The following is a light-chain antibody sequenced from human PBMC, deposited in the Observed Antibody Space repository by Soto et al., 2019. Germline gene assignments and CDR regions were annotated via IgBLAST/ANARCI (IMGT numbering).Light chain of an antibody. CDR3: QQYNSYWT. J-gene: IGKJ1*01. CDR1: QSISSW. V-gene: IGKV1-5*01. CDR2: DAS. Sequence: DIQMTQSPSTLSASIGDRVTITCRASQSISSWLAWYQQKPGKVPKLLIYDASSLESGVPSRFSGSGSGTEFALTISSLQPDDFATYYCQQYNSYWTFGQGTKVHIK.